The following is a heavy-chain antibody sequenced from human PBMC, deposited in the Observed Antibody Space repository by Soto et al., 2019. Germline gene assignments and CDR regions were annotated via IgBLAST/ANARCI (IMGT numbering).Heavy chain of an antibody. CDR2: MSYSGDLR. J-gene: IGHJ4*02. V-gene: IGHV3-23*01. Sequence: PGGSLRLSCAASGFTFSTLAMGWVRQAPGKGLEWVSVMSYSGDLRCYADSVKGRFTISRDNSKNTLFLQMDSLRADDTAVYYCAKDATRTSGWYYFDYWGQGALVTVSS. CDR1: GFTFSTLA. CDR3: AKDATRTSGWYYFDY. D-gene: IGHD6-19*01.